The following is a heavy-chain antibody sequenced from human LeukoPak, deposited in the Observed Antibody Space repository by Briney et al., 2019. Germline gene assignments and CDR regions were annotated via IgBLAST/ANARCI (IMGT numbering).Heavy chain of an antibody. J-gene: IGHJ6*03. D-gene: IGHD3-10*01. CDR3: ARAMVRGVIYYMDV. CDR2: IYYSGST. Sequence: SETLSLTCTVSGGSISSYYWSWIRQPPGKGLEWIGYIYYSGSTNYNPSLKSRVTISVDTSKNQFSLKLSSVTAADTAVYYCARAMVRGVIYYMDVWGKGTTVTISS. V-gene: IGHV4-59*01. CDR1: GGSISSYY.